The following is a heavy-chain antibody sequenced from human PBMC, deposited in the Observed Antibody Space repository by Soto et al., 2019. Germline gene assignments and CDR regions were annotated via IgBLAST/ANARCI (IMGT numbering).Heavy chain of an antibody. CDR3: AKDPSCYYSSGYWAYLAY. D-gene: IGHD3-22*01. CDR2: ISGSGGST. Sequence: GVSLRLSCAASGFTFSSYAMSWVRQAPGKGLEWVSAISGSGGSTYYADSVKGRFTISRDNSKNTLYLQMNSLRAEDTAVYYCAKDPSCYYSSGYWAYLAYWGQGTLVTVSS. J-gene: IGHJ4*02. CDR1: GFTFSSYA. V-gene: IGHV3-23*01.